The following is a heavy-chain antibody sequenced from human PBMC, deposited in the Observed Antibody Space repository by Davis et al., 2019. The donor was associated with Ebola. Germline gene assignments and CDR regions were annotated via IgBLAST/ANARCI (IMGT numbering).Heavy chain of an antibody. V-gene: IGHV3-23*01. CDR2: FSGSGGTT. D-gene: IGHD3-22*01. Sequence: GESLKISCEASGFTFSSYAMSWVRQAPGTGLEWVSSFSGSGGTTYYADSVKGRFTISRDNSKNTLYLQMNSLRAEDTAVYYCAKDFESSGYFYGGYFDGWGQGTLVTVSS. J-gene: IGHJ4*02. CDR1: GFTFSSYA. CDR3: AKDFESSGYFYGGYFDG.